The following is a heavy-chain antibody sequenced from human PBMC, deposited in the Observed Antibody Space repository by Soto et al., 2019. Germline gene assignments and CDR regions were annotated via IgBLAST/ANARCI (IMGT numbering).Heavy chain of an antibody. CDR3: AKGSYGDYGIFDY. D-gene: IGHD4-17*01. CDR1: GFTFSSYA. V-gene: IGHV3-23*01. J-gene: IGHJ4*02. CDR2: ISGSGGST. Sequence: EVQRLESGGGLVQPGGSLRLSCAASGFTFSSYAMSWVRQAPGKGLEWVSAISGSGGSTYYADSVKGRFTISRDNSKNTLYLQMNSLRAEDTAVYYCAKGSYGDYGIFDYWGQGTLVTVSS.